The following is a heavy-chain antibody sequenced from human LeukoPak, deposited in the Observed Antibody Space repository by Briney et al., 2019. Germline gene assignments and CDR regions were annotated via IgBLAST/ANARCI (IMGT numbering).Heavy chain of an antibody. CDR3: AGEFGFYYYYMDV. J-gene: IGHJ6*03. CDR1: GFTFSSYE. CDR2: ISSSGSTI. D-gene: IGHD3-10*01. Sequence: GGSLRLSCAASGFTFSSYEMNWVRQAPGKGLEWVSYISSSGSTIYYADSVKGRFTISRDNAKNSLYLQMNSLRAEDTAVYYCAGEFGFYYYYMDVWGKGTTVTVSS. V-gene: IGHV3-48*03.